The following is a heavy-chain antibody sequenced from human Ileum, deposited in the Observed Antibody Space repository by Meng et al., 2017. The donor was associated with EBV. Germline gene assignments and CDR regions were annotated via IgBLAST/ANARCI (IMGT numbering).Heavy chain of an antibody. CDR1: GGPTSSSNYC. CDR2: ICYTDYT. CDR3: AMGPDYAKTGY. D-gene: IGHD4-17*01. Sequence: LLSQGRGPGLGKPSEPLSFTCSVSGGPTSSSNYCWGWIRQPPGKGLEWIQSICYTDYTYYNPSLKSRVTISADKSKNQFSLRLNSLTAADTAVYYCAMGPDYAKTGYWGQGTLVTASS. V-gene: IGHV4-39*01. J-gene: IGHJ4*02.